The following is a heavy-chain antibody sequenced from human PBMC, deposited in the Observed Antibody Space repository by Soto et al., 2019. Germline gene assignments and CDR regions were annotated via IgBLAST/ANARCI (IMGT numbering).Heavy chain of an antibody. J-gene: IGHJ4*02. CDR1: GFTFSSYA. D-gene: IGHD3-10*01. CDR2: ISGSGGST. CDR3: AKGDLSGSRLPLYFDY. V-gene: IGHV3-23*01. Sequence: GGSLRLSCAASGFTFSSYAMSWVRQAPGKGLEWVSAISGSGGSTYYADSVKGRFTISRDNSKNTLYLQMNSLRAEDTAVYYCAKGDLSGSRLPLYFDYWGQGTLVTVSS.